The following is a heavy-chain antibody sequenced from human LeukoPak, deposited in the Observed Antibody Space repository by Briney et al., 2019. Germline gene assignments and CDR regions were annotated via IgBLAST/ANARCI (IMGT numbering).Heavy chain of an antibody. CDR1: GGSISSSSYY. D-gene: IGHD3-3*01. CDR3: ASRTRFPLRFFDY. V-gene: IGHV4-39*01. J-gene: IGHJ4*02. CDR2: IYYSGST. Sequence: PSETLSLTCTVSGGSISSSSYYWGWIRQPPGKGLEWIGSIYYSGSTYYNPSLKSRVTISVDTSKNQFSLKLSSVTAADTAVYYCASRTRFPLRFFDYWGQGTLVTVSS.